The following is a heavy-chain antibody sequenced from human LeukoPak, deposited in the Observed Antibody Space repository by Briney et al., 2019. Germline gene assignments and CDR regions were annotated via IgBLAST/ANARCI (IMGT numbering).Heavy chain of an antibody. CDR2: ISHGSHTI. CDR3: ARDPRLYDSSGYTLDYFDY. D-gene: IGHD3-22*01. V-gene: IGHV3-48*04. Sequence: PGGSLRLSCLASEFSFSSYSMNWVRQAPGKGLEWISYISHGSHTIYYADSVKGRFTISRDNSKNSLFLQMNSLRAEDTAVYYCARDPRLYDSSGYTLDYFDYWGQGTLVTVSS. CDR1: EFSFSSYS. J-gene: IGHJ4*02.